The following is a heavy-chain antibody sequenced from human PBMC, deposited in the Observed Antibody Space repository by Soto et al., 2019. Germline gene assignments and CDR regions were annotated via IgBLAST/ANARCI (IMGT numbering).Heavy chain of an antibody. CDR3: AKNQGVELVPLATVDWFDP. Sequence: PGGSLRLSCAASAFTFSSYAMAWVRQAPGKGLEWVSSIGNSGGDISYADSVKGRFTISRDNSKSTVYLELNNLSAEDTAVYHCAKNQGVELVPLATVDWFDPWGQGSVVTVSS. J-gene: IGHJ5*02. D-gene: IGHD1-26*01. CDR2: IGNSGGDI. CDR1: AFTFSSYA. V-gene: IGHV3-23*01.